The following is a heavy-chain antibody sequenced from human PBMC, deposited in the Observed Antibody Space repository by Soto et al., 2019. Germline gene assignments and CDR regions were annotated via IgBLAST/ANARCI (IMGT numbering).Heavy chain of an antibody. CDR2: ISYDGSNK. CDR1: GFTCSSYG. Sequence: PGGSLRLSCAASGFTCSSYGMHWVRQAPGEGLEWVALISYDGSNKYYADSVKGRFTISRDYSKNTLYLQMNSLRAEDTAVYYCAKGPAIVLVPAAMNYYYGMDVWGQGTTVTVSS. D-gene: IGHD2-2*01. V-gene: IGHV3-30*18. CDR3: AKGPAIVLVPAAMNYYYGMDV. J-gene: IGHJ6*02.